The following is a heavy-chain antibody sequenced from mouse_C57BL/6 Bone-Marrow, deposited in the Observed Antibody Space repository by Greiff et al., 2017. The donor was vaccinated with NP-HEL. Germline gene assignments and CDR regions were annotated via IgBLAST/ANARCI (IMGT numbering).Heavy chain of an antibody. CDR2: ISDGGSYT. V-gene: IGHV5-4*03. J-gene: IGHJ2*01. Sequence: EVKLMESGGGLVKPGGSLKLSCAASGFTFSSYAMSWVRQTPEKRLEWVATISDGGSYTYYPDNVKGRFTISRDNAKNNLYLQMSHLKSEDTARYYCASMTTVVYFDYWGQGTTLTVAS. D-gene: IGHD1-1*01. CDR1: GFTFSSYA. CDR3: ASMTTVVYFDY.